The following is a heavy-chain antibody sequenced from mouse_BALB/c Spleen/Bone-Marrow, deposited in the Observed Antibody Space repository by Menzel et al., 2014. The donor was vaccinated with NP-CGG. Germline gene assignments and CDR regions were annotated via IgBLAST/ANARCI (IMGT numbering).Heavy chain of an antibody. D-gene: IGHD2-3*01. Sequence: VQLQQSGAELVKPGAPVKLSCTASGFNIKDTYMHWVKQRPEQGLEWIGRIDPANGNTKYDPKFQGKATITADTSSNTAYLQLSSLTSEHTAVYYCARWLLPYGLDYWGQGTSVTVSS. CDR1: GFNIKDTY. CDR2: IDPANGNT. CDR3: ARWLLPYGLDY. V-gene: IGHV14-3*02. J-gene: IGHJ4*01.